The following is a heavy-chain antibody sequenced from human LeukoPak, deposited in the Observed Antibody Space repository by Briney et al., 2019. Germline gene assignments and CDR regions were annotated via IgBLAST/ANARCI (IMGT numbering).Heavy chain of an antibody. J-gene: IGHJ5*02. CDR3: ATDGAGFDT. Sequence: GGSLRLSCAASGFTFNDYYMSWIRQAPGKGLEWLSYINIGGTSTHYADSVKGRFTISRDNAKKSLYLEMNNLRAEDTAVYYCATDGAGFDTWGQGVLVTASS. V-gene: IGHV3-11*01. CDR2: INIGGTST. CDR1: GFTFNDYY.